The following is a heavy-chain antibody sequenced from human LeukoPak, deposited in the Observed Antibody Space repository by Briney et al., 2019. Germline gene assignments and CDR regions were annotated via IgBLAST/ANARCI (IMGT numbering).Heavy chain of an antibody. D-gene: IGHD6-19*01. CDR3: AREVKSSGWFEGNWFDP. Sequence: SETLSLTCTVSGGSISSYYWSWIRQPPGKGLEWIGYIYYSGSTNYNPSLKSRVTISVDTSKNQFSLKLSSVTAADTAVYYCAREVKSSGWFEGNWFDPWGQGTLVTVSS. CDR1: GGSISSYY. CDR2: IYYSGST. J-gene: IGHJ5*02. V-gene: IGHV4-59*01.